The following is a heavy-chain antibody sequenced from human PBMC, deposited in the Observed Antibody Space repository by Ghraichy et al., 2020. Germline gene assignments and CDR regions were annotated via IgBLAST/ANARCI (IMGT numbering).Heavy chain of an antibody. CDR3: ARVLYSSGWYRANWFDP. CDR2: IYSGGST. Sequence: GGSLRLSCAASGFTVSSNYMSWVRQAPGKGLEWVSVIYSGGSTYYADSVKGRFTISRHNSKNTLYLQMNSLRAEDTAVYYCARVLYSSGWYRANWFDPWGQGTLVTVSS. CDR1: GFTVSSNY. D-gene: IGHD6-19*01. V-gene: IGHV3-53*04. J-gene: IGHJ5*02.